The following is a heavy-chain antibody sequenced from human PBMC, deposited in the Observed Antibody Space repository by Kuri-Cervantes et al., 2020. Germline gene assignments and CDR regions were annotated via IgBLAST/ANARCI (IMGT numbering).Heavy chain of an antibody. CDR3: ARGGSSWLDY. D-gene: IGHD6-13*01. J-gene: IGHJ4*02. V-gene: IGHV3-33*01. CDR1: GFAFSSYG. Sequence: GGSLRLSCAASGFAFSSYGMHWVRQAPGKGLEWVAVIWYDGSNKYYADSVKGRFTISRDNAKNSLYLQMNSLRAEDTAVYYCARGGSSWLDYWGQGTLVTVSS. CDR2: IWYDGSNK.